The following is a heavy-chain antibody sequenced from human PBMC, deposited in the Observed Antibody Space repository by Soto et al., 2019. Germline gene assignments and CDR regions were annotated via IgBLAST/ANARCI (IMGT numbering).Heavy chain of an antibody. V-gene: IGHV5-51*01. CDR3: ALVVDGLFYSDY. CDR2: INPDDSDA. CDR1: GYTFTSYW. Sequence: PGESLKISCKGSGYTFTSYWIGWVRQMPGKGLEWMGIINPDDSDARYSPSFQGQVTISVDKSITTAYLQWSSLKASDTAMYYCALVVDGLFYSDYWGQGTPVTVSS. J-gene: IGHJ4*02. D-gene: IGHD2-2*01.